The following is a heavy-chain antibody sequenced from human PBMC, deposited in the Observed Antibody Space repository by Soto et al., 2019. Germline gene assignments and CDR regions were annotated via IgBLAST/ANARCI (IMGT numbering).Heavy chain of an antibody. CDR1: GGSISSSSYY. J-gene: IGHJ6*02. CDR3: ASTSCNATYYDILTGYYGFCYYYGMDV. CDR2: IYYSGST. V-gene: IGHV4-39*01. D-gene: IGHD3-9*01. Sequence: PSETLSLTCTVSGGSISSSSYYWGWIRQPPGKGLEWIGSIYYSGSTYYNPSLKSRVTISVDTSKNQFSLKLSSVTAADTAVYYCASTSCNATYYDILTGYYGFCYYYGMDVWGQGTTVTVSS.